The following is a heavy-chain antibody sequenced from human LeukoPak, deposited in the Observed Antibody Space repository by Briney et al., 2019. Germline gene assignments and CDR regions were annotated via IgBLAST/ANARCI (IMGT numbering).Heavy chain of an antibody. CDR2: IYSDNT. J-gene: IGHJ4*02. Sequence: GGSLRLSCTVSGFTVSSNSMSWVRQAPGKGLEWVSFIYSDNTHYSDSVKGRFTISRDNSKNTLYLQMNSLRAEDTAVYYCARRAGAYSHPYDYWGRGTLVTVSS. CDR3: ARRAGAYSHPYDY. D-gene: IGHD4/OR15-4a*01. CDR1: GFTVSSNS. V-gene: IGHV3-53*01.